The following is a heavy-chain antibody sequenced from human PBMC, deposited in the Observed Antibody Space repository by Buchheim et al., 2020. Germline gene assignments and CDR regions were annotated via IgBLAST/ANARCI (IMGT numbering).Heavy chain of an antibody. CDR2: IITRATT. J-gene: IGHJ4*02. V-gene: IGHV3-23*01. D-gene: IGHD3-3*01. CDR3: AKGSVSGVRGVDY. CDR1: GFTFSAYA. Sequence: EVQLLESGGGLVQPGGSLRLSCVASGFTFSAYAMGWARQAPGKGLEWVSSIITRATTYYVDSVKGRFTISRDNSRDTLYLQMNSLRAEDTAIYYCAKGSVSGVRGVDYWGQGAL.